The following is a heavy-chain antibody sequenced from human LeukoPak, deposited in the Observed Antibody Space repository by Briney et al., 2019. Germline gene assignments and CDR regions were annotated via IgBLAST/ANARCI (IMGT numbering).Heavy chain of an antibody. V-gene: IGHV1-2*02. CDR3: ARVFIAYCGGDCSGGFDY. Sequence: ASVKVSCKASGYTFTGYYMHWVRQAPGQGLEWMGWINPNSGGTNYAQKSQGRVTMTRDTSISTAYMELSRLRSDDTAVYYCARVFIAYCGGDCSGGFDYWGQGTLVTVSS. D-gene: IGHD2-21*02. J-gene: IGHJ4*02. CDR1: GYTFTGYY. CDR2: INPNSGGT.